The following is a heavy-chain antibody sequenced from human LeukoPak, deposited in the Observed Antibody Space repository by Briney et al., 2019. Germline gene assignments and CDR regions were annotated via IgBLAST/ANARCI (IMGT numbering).Heavy chain of an antibody. J-gene: IGHJ3*02. Sequence: SQTLSLTCTVSGGSISSGDYYWSWIRQPPGKGLEWIGYIYYSGSTNYNPSLKSRVTISVDTSKNQFSLKLSSVTAADTAVYYCARHDPGYSSGRYSSHDAFDIWGQGTMVTVSS. V-gene: IGHV4-30-4*01. CDR1: GGSISSGDYY. D-gene: IGHD6-19*01. CDR3: ARHDPGYSSGRYSSHDAFDI. CDR2: IYYSGST.